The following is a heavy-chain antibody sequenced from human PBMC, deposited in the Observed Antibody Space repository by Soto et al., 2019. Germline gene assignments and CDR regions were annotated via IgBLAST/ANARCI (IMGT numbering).Heavy chain of an antibody. CDR3: AGGILGATPYYFDY. D-gene: IGHD1-26*01. V-gene: IGHV4-59*01. CDR2: IYYSGST. J-gene: IGHJ4*02. CDR1: GGSISSYY. Sequence: SETLSLTCTVSGGSISSYYWSWIRQPPGKGLEWIGYIYYSGSTNHNPSLKSRVTISVDTSKNQFSLKLSSVTAADTAVYYCAGGILGATPYYFDYWGQGTLVTVSS.